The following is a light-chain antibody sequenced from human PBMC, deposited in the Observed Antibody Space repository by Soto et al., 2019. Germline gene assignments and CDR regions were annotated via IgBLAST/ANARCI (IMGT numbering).Light chain of an antibody. CDR3: QQSYSNTQT. Sequence: DIQMTQSPSSLSASVGDRVTITCRASQSISTYLNWYQQKPGKAPKXLILVASTLPSGVPSRFSGSGSGTDFTITISSLQPEDFETYYCQQSYSNTQTFGQGTKVDIK. CDR1: QSISTY. V-gene: IGKV1-39*01. J-gene: IGKJ1*01. CDR2: VAS.